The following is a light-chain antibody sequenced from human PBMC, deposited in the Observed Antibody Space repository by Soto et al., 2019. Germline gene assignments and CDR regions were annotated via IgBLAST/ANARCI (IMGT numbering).Light chain of an antibody. Sequence: QSVLSQSPSASGTPGQRVTISCSGSSSNIGSNYVFWYQQLPGTAPKVLIYRNYQRPSGVPDRFSGSKSGSSASLAISGLRSEDEADYYCCSYAGSYTWVFGGGTKLTVL. CDR2: RNY. CDR3: CSYAGSYTWV. J-gene: IGLJ3*02. V-gene: IGLV1-47*01. CDR1: SSNIGSNY.